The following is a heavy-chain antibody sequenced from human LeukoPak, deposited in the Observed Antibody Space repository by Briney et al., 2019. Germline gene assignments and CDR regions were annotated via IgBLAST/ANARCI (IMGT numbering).Heavy chain of an antibody. CDR1: GGSISSYY. Sequence: SETLSLTCTVSGGSISSYYWSWIRQPPGKGLEWIGYIYYSGSTNYNPSLKSRVTITVDTSKNQFSLKLSSVTAADTAVYYCARVYRDGYNSFDYWGQGTLVTVSS. CDR2: IYYSGST. D-gene: IGHD5-24*01. J-gene: IGHJ4*02. V-gene: IGHV4-59*01. CDR3: ARVYRDGYNSFDY.